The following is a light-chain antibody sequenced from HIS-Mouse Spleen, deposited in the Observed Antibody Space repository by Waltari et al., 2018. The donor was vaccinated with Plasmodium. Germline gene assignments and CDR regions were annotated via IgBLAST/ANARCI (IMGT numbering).Light chain of an antibody. CDR2: SNN. Sequence: TIPCSGSISSIGSNTVNRYQQLPGTAPKLLIYSNNQRPSGSKSGTSASLAISGLQSEDEADYYCAAWDDSLNGVVFAGGTKLTVL. CDR3: AAWDDSLNGVV. V-gene: IGLV1-44*01. J-gene: IGLJ2*01. CDR1: ISSIGSNT.